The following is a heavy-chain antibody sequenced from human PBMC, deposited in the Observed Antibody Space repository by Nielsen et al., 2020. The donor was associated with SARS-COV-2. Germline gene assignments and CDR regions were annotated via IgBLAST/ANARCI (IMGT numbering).Heavy chain of an antibody. CDR3: ARDSVSMRPYYGMDV. D-gene: IGHD5/OR15-5a*01. Sequence: VRQAPGKALEWLSYIGGSGRTIFYADSVKGRFTISRDNSKNTLYLQMNSLRAEDTAVYYCARDSVSMRPYYGMDVWGQGTTVTVSS. J-gene: IGHJ6*02. V-gene: IGHV3-48*01. CDR2: IGGSGRTI.